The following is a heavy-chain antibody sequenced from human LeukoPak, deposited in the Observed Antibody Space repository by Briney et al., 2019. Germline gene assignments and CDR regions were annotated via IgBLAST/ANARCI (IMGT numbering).Heavy chain of an antibody. J-gene: IGHJ4*02. Sequence: SETLSLTCAVYGGSFSGYYWSWIRQPPGKGLEWIGEINHSGSTNYNPSLKSRVTISVDTSKNQFPLKLSSVTAADTAVYYCARTRRTYYDILTGFDYWGQGTLVTVSS. V-gene: IGHV4-34*01. CDR3: ARTRRTYYDILTGFDY. CDR2: INHSGST. D-gene: IGHD3-9*01. CDR1: GGSFSGYY.